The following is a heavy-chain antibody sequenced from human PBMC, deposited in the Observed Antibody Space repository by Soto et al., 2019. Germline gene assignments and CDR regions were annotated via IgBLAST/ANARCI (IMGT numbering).Heavy chain of an antibody. V-gene: IGHV3-7*05. CDR2: IKQDGSEK. Sequence: GGSLRLSCAASGFTFSSYWMSWVRQAPGKGLEWVANIKQDGSEKYYVDSVKGRFTISRDNAKNSLYLQMNSLRAEDTAVYYCARIKNFWSGYHPLRDYYYGMDVWGQGTTVTVSS. D-gene: IGHD3-3*01. CDR1: GFTFSSYW. J-gene: IGHJ6*02. CDR3: ARIKNFWSGYHPLRDYYYGMDV.